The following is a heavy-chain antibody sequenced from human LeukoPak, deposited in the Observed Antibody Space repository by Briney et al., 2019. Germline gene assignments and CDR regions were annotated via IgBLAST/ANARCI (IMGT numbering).Heavy chain of an antibody. CDR3: ARVVLYYSYMDV. J-gene: IGHJ6*03. Sequence: PGGSLRLSCAASGFTFDDYGMSWVRQAPGKGLEWVSGINWNGGSTGYADSVKGRFTISRDNAKNSLYLQMNSLRAEDTAVYYCARVVLYYSYMDVWGKGTTITVSS. V-gene: IGHV3-20*04. CDR1: GFTFDDYG. CDR2: INWNGGST. D-gene: IGHD6-13*01.